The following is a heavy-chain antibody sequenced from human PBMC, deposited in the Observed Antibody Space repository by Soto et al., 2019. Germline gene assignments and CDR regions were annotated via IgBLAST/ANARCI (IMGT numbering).Heavy chain of an antibody. CDR2: ISYDGSNK. J-gene: IGHJ3*02. D-gene: IGHD1-26*01. V-gene: IGHV3-30*18. CDR3: AKELGGSYFWIYAFDI. CDR1: GFTFSSYG. Sequence: GGSLRLSCAASGFTFSSYGMHWVRQAPGKGLEWVAVISYDGSNKYYADSVKGRFTISRDNSKNTLYLQMNSLRAEDTAVYYCAKELGGSYFWIYAFDIWGQGTMVTVSS.